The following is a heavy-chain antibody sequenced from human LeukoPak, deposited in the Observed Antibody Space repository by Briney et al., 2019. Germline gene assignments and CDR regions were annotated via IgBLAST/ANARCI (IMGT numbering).Heavy chain of an antibody. D-gene: IGHD6-19*01. CDR3: ARLNWYSSVNDY. CDR2: IYTSGAT. V-gene: IGHV4-4*07. CDR1: SGSISGHY. Sequence: SETLSLTCTVTSGSISGHYWSWIRQPAGKEMQWIGRIYTSGATNYNPSLKSRVTMSIDTSKNQFSLKLSSVTAADTAVYYCARLNWYSSVNDYWGQGTLVTVSS. J-gene: IGHJ4*02.